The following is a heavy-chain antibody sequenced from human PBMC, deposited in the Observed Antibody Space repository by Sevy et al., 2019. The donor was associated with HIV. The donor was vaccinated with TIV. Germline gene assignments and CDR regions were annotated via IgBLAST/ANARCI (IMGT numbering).Heavy chain of an antibody. J-gene: IGHJ4*02. V-gene: IGHV3-30-3*01. CDR3: ARDFAAAGTYYFDY. CDR2: ISYDGSNK. D-gene: IGHD6-13*01. Sequence: GGALRLSCAASGFTFNNYAMHWVRQAPGKGLEWVAVISYDGSNKYYADSVKGRFTISRDNSKNTLYLQINSLRAEDTAVYYCARDFAAAGTYYFDYWGQGTLVTVSS. CDR1: GFTFNNYA.